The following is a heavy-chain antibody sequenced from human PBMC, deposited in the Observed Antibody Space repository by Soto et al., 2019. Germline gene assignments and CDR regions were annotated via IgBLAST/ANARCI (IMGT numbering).Heavy chain of an antibody. V-gene: IGHV5-51*01. CDR2: IHPDDSDT. CDR1: GYSFTSYW. CDR3: ARHIGYYYDSSIGGGMDV. D-gene: IGHD3-22*01. Sequence: EVQLVQSGAEVKKPGESLKISCKASGYSFTSYWIGWVRQTPGKGLEWMGIIHPDDSDTRYSPSFQGQVTISADKSISTAYLQWNSLKASDTAMYYCARHIGYYYDSSIGGGMDVWGQGTTVTVSS. J-gene: IGHJ6*02.